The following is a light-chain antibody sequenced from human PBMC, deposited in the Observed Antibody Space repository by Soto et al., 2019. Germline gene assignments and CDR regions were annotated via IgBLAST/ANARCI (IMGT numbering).Light chain of an antibody. J-gene: IGKJ3*01. Sequence: DIQLTQSPSFLSASVGDRVTITCRASQGISSYLAWYQQKPGKAPKLLIFAASTLQSGVPSRFSGSGSGEAFTLTISSLQPEDFATYYWQHLIGLFTFGPGTKVDI. V-gene: IGKV1-9*01. CDR1: QGISSY. CDR2: AAS. CDR3: QHLIGLFT.